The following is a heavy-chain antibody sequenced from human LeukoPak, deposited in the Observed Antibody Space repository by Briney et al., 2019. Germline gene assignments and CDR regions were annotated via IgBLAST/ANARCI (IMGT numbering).Heavy chain of an antibody. D-gene: IGHD2-21*02. CDR3: ARDRKGYCGGDCPLDY. Sequence: SWKVSCKASGGTFTSYTISWVGQAPGQGLEGMGGVIPILGIANYAQKFQGRVTITADKSTSTAYMELSSLRSEDTAVYYCARDRKGYCGGDCPLDYWGQGTLVTVSS. CDR1: GGTFTSYT. J-gene: IGHJ4*02. V-gene: IGHV1-69*10. CDR2: VIPILGIA.